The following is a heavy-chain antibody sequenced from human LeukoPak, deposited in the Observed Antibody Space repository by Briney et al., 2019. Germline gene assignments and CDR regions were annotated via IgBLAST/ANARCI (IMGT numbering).Heavy chain of an antibody. CDR3: ATEHSSGSPFDY. D-gene: IGHD6-19*01. J-gene: IGHJ4*02. CDR1: EYTLTELS. Sequence: ASVKVSYKVSEYTLTELSMHWVRQAPGKRLEGMGGFEPEDGETIYAQKFQGRVTMTEDTSTDTAYMELSSLRSEDTAVYYCATEHSSGSPFDYWGQGTLVTVSS. CDR2: FEPEDGET. V-gene: IGHV1-24*01.